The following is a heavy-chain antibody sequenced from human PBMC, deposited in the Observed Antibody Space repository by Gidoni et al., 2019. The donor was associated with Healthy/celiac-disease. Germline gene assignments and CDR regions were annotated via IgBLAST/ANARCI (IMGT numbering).Heavy chain of an antibody. J-gene: IGHJ6*02. V-gene: IGHV3-23*01. D-gene: IGHD3-22*01. CDR1: GFTVSSYA. CDR2: ISGSGGST. CDR3: AKSDYYDSSGYYSDQGGMDV. Sequence: EVQLLESGGGLVQPGGSLRLSCAASGFTVSSYAMSWVRQAPGTGLEWGSAISGSGGSTYYADSVKGRFTISRDNSKNTLYLQMNSLRAEDTAVYYCAKSDYYDSSGYYSDQGGMDVWGQGTTVTVSS.